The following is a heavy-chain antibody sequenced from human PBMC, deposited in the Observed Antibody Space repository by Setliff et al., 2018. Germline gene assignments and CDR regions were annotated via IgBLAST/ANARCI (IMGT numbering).Heavy chain of an antibody. V-gene: IGHV1-18*01. CDR2: INNYSFKT. CDR1: GYTFTNYG. J-gene: IGHJ1*01. CDR3: ARNIMIFGVVNTAEYFQH. D-gene: IGHD3-3*01. Sequence: GASVKVSCKTSGYTFTNYGITWVRQAPGQGLEWMGWINNYSFKTNYAQKFQGRVTMTTDTSTSTAYMDLRSLRSDDTAVYYCARNIMIFGVVNTAEYFQHWGQGTLVTVSS.